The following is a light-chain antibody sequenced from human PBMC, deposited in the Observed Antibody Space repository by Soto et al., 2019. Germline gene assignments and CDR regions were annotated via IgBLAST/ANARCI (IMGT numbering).Light chain of an antibody. V-gene: IGLV1-40*01. CDR3: QSYDSRLSGFV. J-gene: IGLJ1*01. CDR2: GNN. Sequence: QSVLTQPPSVSGAPGQRVTISCTGSSSNTGAGYDVHWYKQVPGTAPKLLIYGNNNRPSGVPGRFSGSKSGTSASLAITGLQVEDEANYYCQSYDSRLSGFVFGTGAKLTVL. CDR1: SSNTGAGYD.